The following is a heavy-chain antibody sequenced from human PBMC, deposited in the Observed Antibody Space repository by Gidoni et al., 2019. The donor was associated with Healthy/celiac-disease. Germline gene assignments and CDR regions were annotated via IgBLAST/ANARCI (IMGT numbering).Heavy chain of an antibody. CDR3: ARLTTDYYYYGMDV. Sequence: QLQLQESGPGLVKPSETLSLTCTVSGGSISSSSYYWGWIRQPPGKGLEWIGSIYYSGSTYYNPSLKSRVTISVDTSKNQFSLKLSSVTAADTAVYYCARLTTDYYYYGMDVWGQGTTVTVSS. CDR2: IYYSGST. CDR1: GGSISSSSYY. V-gene: IGHV4-39*01. D-gene: IGHD4-17*01. J-gene: IGHJ6*02.